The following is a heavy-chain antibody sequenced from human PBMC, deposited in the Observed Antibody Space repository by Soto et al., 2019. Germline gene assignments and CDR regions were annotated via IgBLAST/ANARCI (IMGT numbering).Heavy chain of an antibody. CDR3: ARVESSGAAKYFIDY. Sequence: QVQLVESGGGVVQPGRSLRLSCAASGFTFQNYSMHWVRQAPGKGPEWVAVTSYDGGKNFYADSVEGRFTISRDNSKNTLYLQMNSLRAGDTAIYYCARVESSGAAKYFIDYWGQGTLVTVSS. V-gene: IGHV3-30*03. D-gene: IGHD3-10*01. J-gene: IGHJ4*02. CDR1: GFTFQNYS. CDR2: TSYDGGKN.